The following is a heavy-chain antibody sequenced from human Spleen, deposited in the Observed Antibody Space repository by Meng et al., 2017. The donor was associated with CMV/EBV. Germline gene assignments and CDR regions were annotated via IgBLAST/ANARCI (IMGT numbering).Heavy chain of an antibody. J-gene: IGHJ6*02. V-gene: IGHV4-39*02. CDR1: GASITNSSYY. D-gene: IGHD6-13*01. Sequence: SETLSLNCTVSGASITNSSYYWGWIRQPPGKGLEWIGTSNYRGSTEYNTSLKSRVTLFVDTTKTHFSLKLTSVTAADTAVYYCARGPTKSSSWENYYYYGMDVWGQGTTVTVSS. CDR2: SNYRGST. CDR3: ARGPTKSSSWENYYYYGMDV.